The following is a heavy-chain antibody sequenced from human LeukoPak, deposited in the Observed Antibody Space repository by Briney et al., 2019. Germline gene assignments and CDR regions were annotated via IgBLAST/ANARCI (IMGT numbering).Heavy chain of an antibody. Sequence: GGSLRLSCASSGCTVSSKYMSLVREAPGKGLEWVANIKQDGSEKYYVDSVKGRFTISRDNAKNSLYLQMNSLRAEDTAVYYCARGGHIVVVVAATPFDYWGQGTLVTVSS. D-gene: IGHD2-15*01. V-gene: IGHV3-7*01. CDR1: GCTVSSKY. J-gene: IGHJ4*02. CDR3: ARGGHIVVVVAATPFDY. CDR2: IKQDGSEK.